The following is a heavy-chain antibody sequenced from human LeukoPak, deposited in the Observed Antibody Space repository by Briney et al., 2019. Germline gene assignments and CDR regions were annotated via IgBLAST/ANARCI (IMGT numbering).Heavy chain of an antibody. D-gene: IGHD6-19*01. CDR1: GGTFSSHA. V-gene: IGHV1-69*13. CDR3: ASSSYSSGWYLFDY. J-gene: IGHJ4*02. Sequence: GASVKVSCKASGGTFSSHAISWVRQAPGQGLEWMGGIIPIFGTANYAQKFQGRVTITADESTSTAYMELSSLRSEDTAVYYCASSSYSSGWYLFDYWGQGTLVTVSS. CDR2: IIPIFGTA.